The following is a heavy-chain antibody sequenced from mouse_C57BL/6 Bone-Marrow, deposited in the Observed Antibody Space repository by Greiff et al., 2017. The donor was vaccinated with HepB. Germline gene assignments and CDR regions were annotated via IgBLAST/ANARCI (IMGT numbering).Heavy chain of an antibody. J-gene: IGHJ3*01. D-gene: IGHD2-1*01. Sequence: VQLQQPGAELVMPGASVKLSCKASGYTFTSYWMHWVKQRPGQGLEWIGEIDPSDSYTNYNQKFKGKSTLTVDKSSSTAYMQLSSLTSEDSAVYYCASYGNSFAYWGQGTLVTVSA. CDR1: GYTFTSYW. CDR2: IDPSDSYT. CDR3: ASYGNSFAY. V-gene: IGHV1-69*01.